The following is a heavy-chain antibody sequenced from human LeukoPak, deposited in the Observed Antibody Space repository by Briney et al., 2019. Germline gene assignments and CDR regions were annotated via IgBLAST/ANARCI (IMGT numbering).Heavy chain of an antibody. CDR2: ISSSSSTI. V-gene: IGHV3-48*01. Sequence: GGSLRLSCAASGFTFSTYSMNWVRQAPGKGLEWVSYISSSSSTIYYADSVKGRFTISGDNAKNSLYLQMNSLRTEDTAVYYCARDPGLSGYYFDYWGQGTLVTVSS. D-gene: IGHD3-22*01. CDR1: GFTFSTYS. CDR3: ARDPGLSGYYFDY. J-gene: IGHJ4*02.